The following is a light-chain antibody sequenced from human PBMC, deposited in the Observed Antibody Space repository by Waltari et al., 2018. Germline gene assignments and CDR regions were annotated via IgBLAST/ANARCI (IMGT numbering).Light chain of an antibody. V-gene: IGKV3-20*01. CDR2: GAS. J-gene: IGKJ4*01. CDR3: QQYGTSPPLT. CDR1: QSVSTYY. Sequence: EIVLTQSPGTLSLSPGERATLSCRASQSVSTYYLAWYQHKPGQAPRLVIYGASTRAAGIPDRFSGSGSGTDFTITISGLEPEEFAVYYCQQYGTSPPLTFGGGTKVEIK.